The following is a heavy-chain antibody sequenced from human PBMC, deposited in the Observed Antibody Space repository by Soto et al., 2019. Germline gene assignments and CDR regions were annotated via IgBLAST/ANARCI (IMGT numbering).Heavy chain of an antibody. CDR2: IHYSGST. J-gene: IGHJ5*02. CDR3: ARGGLAARKGRWFDP. CDR1: GGPINSYY. D-gene: IGHD6-6*01. V-gene: IGHV4-59*01. Sequence: SETLSLTCTVSGGPINSYYWGWIRQPPGKGLEWIGYIHYSGSTNYNPSLKSRVTISIDTPKNQFSLKVNSMTAADTAVYYCARGGLAARKGRWFDPWGQGTLVTVSS.